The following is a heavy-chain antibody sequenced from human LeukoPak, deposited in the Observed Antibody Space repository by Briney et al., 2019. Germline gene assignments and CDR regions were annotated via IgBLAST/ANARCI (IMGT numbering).Heavy chain of an antibody. Sequence: GGSLRLSCAASGFTFDDYAMHWVRQAPGKGLEWVSGISWNSGSIGYADSVKGRFTISRDNAKNSLYLQMNSLRAEDMALYYCAKDLYRLTTVAFDYWGQGTLVTVSS. J-gene: IGHJ4*02. V-gene: IGHV3-9*03. CDR3: AKDLYRLTTVAFDY. CDR2: ISWNSGSI. D-gene: IGHD4-23*01. CDR1: GFTFDDYA.